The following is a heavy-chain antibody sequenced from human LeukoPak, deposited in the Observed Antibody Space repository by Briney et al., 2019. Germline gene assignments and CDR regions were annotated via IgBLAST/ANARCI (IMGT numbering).Heavy chain of an antibody. J-gene: IGHJ3*01. D-gene: IGHD5-24*01. CDR2: IGASGEST. CDR1: GFSFSVAA. CDR3: AKNIQLST. Sequence: GGALRLSCAASGFSFSVAAMTWGRDALGEGLEWVSLIGASGESTYYADSVKGRFTISLDNTKNTLSLQMNGLRVEDTAMYFCAKNIQLSTWGLGTMVTVSS. V-gene: IGHV3-23*01.